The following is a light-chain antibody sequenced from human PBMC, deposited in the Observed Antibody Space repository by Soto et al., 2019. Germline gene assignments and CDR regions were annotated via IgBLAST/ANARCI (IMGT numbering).Light chain of an antibody. CDR2: GAS. CDR3: LQYGSSPRT. Sequence: EIVLTQSPGTLSLSPGERATLSCRASQSVSSSYLAWYQQKPGQAPRLLIYGASSRATGIPDRFSGSGSGTDITLTISRLEPEDFAVYYCLQYGSSPRTFGQGTKVEIK. V-gene: IGKV3-20*01. J-gene: IGKJ1*01. CDR1: QSVSSSY.